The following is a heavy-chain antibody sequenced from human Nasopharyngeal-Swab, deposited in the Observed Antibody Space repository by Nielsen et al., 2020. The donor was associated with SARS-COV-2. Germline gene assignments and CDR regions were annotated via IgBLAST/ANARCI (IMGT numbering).Heavy chain of an antibody. J-gene: IGHJ2*01. Sequence: GEYLKISCAASGFTFSSYAMHWVRQAPGKGLEWVAVISYDGSNKYYEDSVKGRFTISRDNSKNTLDLHMNSLRAEDTAVYYCASPPRVGFKTRDWYFDLWGRGTLVTVSS. V-gene: IGHV3-30-3*01. CDR3: ASPPRVGFKTRDWYFDL. CDR1: GFTFSSYA. CDR2: ISYDGSNK. D-gene: IGHD1-26*01.